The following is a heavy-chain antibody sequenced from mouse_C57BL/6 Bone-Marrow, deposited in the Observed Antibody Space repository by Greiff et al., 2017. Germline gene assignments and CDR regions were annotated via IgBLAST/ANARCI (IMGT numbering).Heavy chain of an antibody. D-gene: IGHD1-1*01. CDR2: IYPGSGST. Sequence: VQLQQPGAELVKPGASVKMSCKASGYTFTSYWITWVKQRPGQGLEWIGDIYPGSGSTNYNEKFKSKATLTVDTSSSTAYMQLSSLTSEDSAVYYCARDPFYGSSSYYAMDYWGQGTSVTVSS. J-gene: IGHJ4*01. CDR1: GYTFTSYW. V-gene: IGHV1-55*01. CDR3: ARDPFYGSSSYYAMDY.